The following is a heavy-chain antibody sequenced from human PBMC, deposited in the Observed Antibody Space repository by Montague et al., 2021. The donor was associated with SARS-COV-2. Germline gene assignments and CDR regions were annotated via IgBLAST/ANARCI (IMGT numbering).Heavy chain of an antibody. V-gene: IGHV4-31*03. D-gene: IGHD3-9*01. J-gene: IGHJ6*02. CDR3: ARGIGYFVLLLSSPLDV. Sequence: TLSLTCTVSGGSISSGGYYWSWIRQHPGQGLVWIGYIYYSGSTXYNPSLQSRVTISVDTSKNQLSLKVGSVTAADTAVYSCARGIGYFVLLLSSPLDVWGQGTTVTVSS. CDR2: IYYSGST. CDR1: GGSISSGGYY.